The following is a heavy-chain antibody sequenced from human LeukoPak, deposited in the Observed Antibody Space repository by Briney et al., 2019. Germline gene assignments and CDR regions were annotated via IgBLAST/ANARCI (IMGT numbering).Heavy chain of an antibody. Sequence: SVKVSCKASGYTFTSYYMHWVRQAPGQGLEWMGRIIPILGIANYAQKFQGRVTITADKSTSTAYMGLSSLRSEDTAVYYCAGDEGYSGSSEWNYWGQGTLVTVSS. V-gene: IGHV1-69*04. D-gene: IGHD1-26*01. J-gene: IGHJ4*02. CDR1: GYTFTSYY. CDR3: AGDEGYSGSSEWNY. CDR2: IIPILGIA.